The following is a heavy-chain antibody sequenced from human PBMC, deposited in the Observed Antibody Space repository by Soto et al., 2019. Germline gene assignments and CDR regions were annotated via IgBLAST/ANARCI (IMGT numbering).Heavy chain of an antibody. CDR1: GFTFSNYW. J-gene: IGHJ6*02. V-gene: IGHV3-23*04. D-gene: IGHD5-12*01. Sequence: EVQVVESGGGLVQPGGSLRLSCAASGFTFSNYWMQWVRQAPGKGLVWVSRISGSGGSTYYADSVKGRFTISRDNSKNTLYLQMNSLRAEDTAVYYCAKANSGYDSRYYYYGMDVWGQGTTVTVSS. CDR2: ISGSGGST. CDR3: AKANSGYDSRYYYYGMDV.